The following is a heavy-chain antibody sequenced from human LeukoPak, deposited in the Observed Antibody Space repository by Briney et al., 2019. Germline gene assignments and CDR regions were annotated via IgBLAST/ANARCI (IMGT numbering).Heavy chain of an antibody. D-gene: IGHD1-26*01. Sequence: SETLSLTCTVSGDSISSSSYYWHWIRQPPGKGLEWIGSIYYSGSTYYNPSLKSRVTISVDTSKNQFSLKLSSVTAADTAVYCCARGRLAHNGFDPWGQGTLVTVSS. CDR2: IYYSGST. V-gene: IGHV4-39*01. CDR3: ARGRLAHNGFDP. J-gene: IGHJ5*02. CDR1: GDSISSSSYY.